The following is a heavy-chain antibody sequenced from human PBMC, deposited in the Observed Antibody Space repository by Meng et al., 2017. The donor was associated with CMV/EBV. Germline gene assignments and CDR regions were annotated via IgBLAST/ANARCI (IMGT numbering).Heavy chain of an antibody. J-gene: IGHJ3*02. CDR3: ARGLYTIFGVTPGAFDI. D-gene: IGHD3-3*01. Sequence: SETLSLTCTVSGGSVSSGSYYWSWIRQPPGKGLEWIGYIYYSGCTNYNPSLKSRVTISVDTSKNQFSLKLSSVTAADTAVYYCARGLYTIFGVTPGAFDIWGQGTMVTVSS. V-gene: IGHV4-61*01. CDR1: GGSVSSGSYY. CDR2: IYYSGCT.